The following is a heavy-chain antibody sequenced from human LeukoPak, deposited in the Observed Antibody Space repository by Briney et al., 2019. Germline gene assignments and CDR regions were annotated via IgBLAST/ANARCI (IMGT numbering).Heavy chain of an antibody. V-gene: IGHV3-23*01. J-gene: IGHJ4*02. CDR2: ISGSGGST. D-gene: IGHD3-22*01. CDR3: AKAHHDYDSSGYYWWGLTYFDY. CDR1: GFTFSSYA. Sequence: PGGSLRLSCAASGFTFSSYAMSWVRQAPGKGLEWVSAISGSGGSTYYADSVKGRFTISRDNSKNTLYLQMNSLRAEDTAVYYCAKAHHDYDSSGYYWWGLTYFDYWGQGTLVTVSS.